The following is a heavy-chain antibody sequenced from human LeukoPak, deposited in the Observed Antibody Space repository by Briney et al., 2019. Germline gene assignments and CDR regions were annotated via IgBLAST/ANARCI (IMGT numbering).Heavy chain of an antibody. J-gene: IGHJ4*02. D-gene: IGHD3-22*01. CDR1: GGSISSSSYY. V-gene: IGHV4-39*07. Sequence: SETLSLTCTVSGGSISSSSYYWGWIRQPPGKGLEWIGEINHSGSTNYNPSLKSRVTISVDTSKNQFSLKLSSVTAADTAVYYCARSLNSRPSSGHRFDYWGQGTLVTVSS. CDR3: ARSLNSRPSSGHRFDY. CDR2: INHSGST.